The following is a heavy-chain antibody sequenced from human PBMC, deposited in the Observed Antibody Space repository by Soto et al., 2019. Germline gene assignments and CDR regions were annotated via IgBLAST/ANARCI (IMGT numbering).Heavy chain of an antibody. J-gene: IGHJ6*02. CDR1: AFTFSSYA. CDR3: AKPLGSGWNRKSGMDV. CDR2: ITGSGETT. Sequence: PGGSLRLSCAASAFTFSSYAMNWVRQAPGKGLEWVSTITGSGETTYYGDSVKGRFTISRDNSKNTLYLQMNSLRAEDTAVYYCAKPLGSGWNRKSGMDVWGQGTTVTVSS. V-gene: IGHV3-23*01. D-gene: IGHD6-19*01.